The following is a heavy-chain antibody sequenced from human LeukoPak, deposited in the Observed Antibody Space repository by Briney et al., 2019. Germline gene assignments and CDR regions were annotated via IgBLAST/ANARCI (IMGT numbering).Heavy chain of an antibody. D-gene: IGHD3-9*01. V-gene: IGHV4-59*13. CDR1: GGSISSYY. J-gene: IGHJ3*02. Sequence: SETLSLTCTVSGGSISSYYWSWMRQPPGKGLEWIGYIYYSGSTNYNTSLKSRVTISVDTSKNQLSLKLSSVTAADTSVYYCARTITGAFDIWGGGTMVSVSS. CDR2: IYYSGST. CDR3: ARTITGAFDI.